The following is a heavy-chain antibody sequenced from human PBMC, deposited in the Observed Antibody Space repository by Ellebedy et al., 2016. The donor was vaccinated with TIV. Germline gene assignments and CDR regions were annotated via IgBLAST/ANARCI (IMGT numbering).Heavy chain of an antibody. J-gene: IGHJ3*02. D-gene: IGHD3-10*01. CDR1: GFTFSSYA. CDR3: ARDLGGGGAFDI. Sequence: GESLKISCAASGFTFSSYAMSWVRQAPGKGLEWVSAISGSGGSTYYADSVKGRFTISRDNAKNSLYLQMNSLRAEDTAVYYCARDLGGGGAFDIWGQGTMVTVSS. CDR2: ISGSGGST. V-gene: IGHV3-23*01.